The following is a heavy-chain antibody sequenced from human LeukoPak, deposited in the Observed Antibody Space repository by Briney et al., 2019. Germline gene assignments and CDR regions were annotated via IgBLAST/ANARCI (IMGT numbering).Heavy chain of an antibody. CDR3: ARVGDSSGYHYYYYYYMDV. CDR1: GGSFSGYY. D-gene: IGHD3-22*01. J-gene: IGHJ6*03. CDR2: INHSGST. Sequence: PSETLSLTCAVYGGSFSGYYWSWIRQPPGKGLDWIGEINHSGSTNYNPSLKSRVTISVDASKNQFSLKLSSVTAADTAVYYCARVGDSSGYHYYYYYYMDVWGKGTTVTVSS. V-gene: IGHV4-34*01.